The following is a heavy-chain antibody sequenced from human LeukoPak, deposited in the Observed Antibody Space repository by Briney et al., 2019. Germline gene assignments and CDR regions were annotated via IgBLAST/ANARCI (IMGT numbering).Heavy chain of an antibody. D-gene: IGHD6-6*01. CDR3: ARGVGSSSPYALDV. CDR1: GFTVSSNY. J-gene: IGHJ6*02. V-gene: IGHV3-53*01. CDR2: IYSGGST. Sequence: GSLRLSCAASGFTVSSNYMSWVRQAPGKGLEWVSVIYSGGSTYCADSVKGRFTISRDNSKNTLYLQMNSLRAEDTAVYYCARGVGSSSPYALDVWGQGTTVTVSS.